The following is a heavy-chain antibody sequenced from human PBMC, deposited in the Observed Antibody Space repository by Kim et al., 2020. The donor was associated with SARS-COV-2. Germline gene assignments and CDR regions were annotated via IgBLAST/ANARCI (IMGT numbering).Heavy chain of an antibody. J-gene: IGHJ4*02. D-gene: IGHD5-18*01. CDR1: GFTFSSYA. V-gene: IGHV3-23*03. Sequence: GGSLRLSCAASGFTFSSYAMSWVRQAPGKGLEWVSVIYSGGSSTYYADSVKGRFTISRDNSKNTLYLQMNSLRAEDTAVYYCAKGKYSYGSFDYWGQGTLVTVSS. CDR2: IYSGGSST. CDR3: AKGKYSYGSFDY.